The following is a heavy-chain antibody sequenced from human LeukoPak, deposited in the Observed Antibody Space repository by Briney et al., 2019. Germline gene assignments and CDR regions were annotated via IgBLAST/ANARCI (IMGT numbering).Heavy chain of an antibody. CDR2: IIPILGIA. CDR1: GGTLSSYT. Sequence: GSSVKVSCKASGGTLSSYTISWVRQAPGQGLEWMGRIIPILGIANYAQKFQGRVTITADKSTSTAYMELSSLRSEDTAVYYCARDSSGWYYFDYWGQGTLVTISS. V-gene: IGHV1-69*04. CDR3: ARDSSGWYYFDY. J-gene: IGHJ4*02. D-gene: IGHD6-19*01.